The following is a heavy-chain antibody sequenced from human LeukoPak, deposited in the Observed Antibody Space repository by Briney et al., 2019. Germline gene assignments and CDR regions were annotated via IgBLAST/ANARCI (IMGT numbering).Heavy chain of an antibody. J-gene: IGHJ4*02. CDR1: GFTFSNAW. CDR3: TTDQRYCSSTSCYYFDY. CDR2: IKSKTDGGTT. V-gene: IGHV3-15*01. D-gene: IGHD2-2*01. Sequence: GGSLRLSCAASGFTFSNAWMSWVRQAPGKGLEWVGRIKSKTDGGTTDYAAPVKGRFTISRDDSKSTLYLQMNSLKTEDTAVYYCTTDQRYCSSTSCYYFDYWGQGTLVTVSS.